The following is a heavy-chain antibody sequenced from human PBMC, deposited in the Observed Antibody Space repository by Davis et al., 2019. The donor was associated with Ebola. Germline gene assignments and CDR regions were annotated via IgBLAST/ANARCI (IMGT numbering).Heavy chain of an antibody. V-gene: IGHV4-34*01. CDR3: ARGAVVVVAATLYYYYGMDV. D-gene: IGHD2-15*01. CDR2: INHSGST. Sequence: SETLSLTCAVSGGSISSYYWSWIRQPPGKGLEWIGEINHSGSTNYNPSLKSRVTISVDTSKNQFSLKLSSVTAADTAVYYCARGAVVVVAATLYYYYGMDVWGQGTTVTVSS. CDR1: GGSISSYY. J-gene: IGHJ6*02.